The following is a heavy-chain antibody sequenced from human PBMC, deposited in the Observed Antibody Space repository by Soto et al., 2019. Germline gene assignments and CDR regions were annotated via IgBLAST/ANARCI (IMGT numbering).Heavy chain of an antibody. CDR1: GFTFGDYA. D-gene: IGHD3-9*01. Sequence: GGSLRLSCTASGFTFGDYAMSWVRQAPGKGLEWAGFIRSKAYGGTTEYAASVKGRFTISRDDSKSIAYLQMNSLKTEDTAVYYCTRGIRITISRYGMDVWGQGTTVTVSS. CDR3: TRGIRITISRYGMDV. CDR2: IRSKAYGGTT. J-gene: IGHJ6*02. V-gene: IGHV3-49*04.